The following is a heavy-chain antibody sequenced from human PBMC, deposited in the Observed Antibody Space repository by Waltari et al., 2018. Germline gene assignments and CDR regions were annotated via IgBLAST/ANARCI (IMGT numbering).Heavy chain of an antibody. CDR2: LNKEGMDQ. Sequence: EVQLVASGGSLVQPGGSLSLSCSGSGFTFRGYWMAWVRQAPGKGRGWWATLNKEGMDQAFLDSGKGRFTLSRDNAQKSLHLQMDSLRDEDTAVYFCVRTSDSDSSYRPFHLWGRGTLVTVSS. V-gene: IGHV3-7*01. CDR1: GFTFRGYW. CDR3: VRTSDSDSSYRPFHL. J-gene: IGHJ2*01. D-gene: IGHD4-4*01.